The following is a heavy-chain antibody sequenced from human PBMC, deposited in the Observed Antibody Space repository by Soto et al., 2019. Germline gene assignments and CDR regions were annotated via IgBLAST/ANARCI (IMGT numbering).Heavy chain of an antibody. V-gene: IGHV3-43*01. CDR1: GFIFDDFT. CDR3: AKDEGAAVESPGD. D-gene: IGHD6-13*01. J-gene: IGHJ4*01. CDR2: INWDGRIA. Sequence: LRLSCAASGFIFDDFTMHWVRLVPGKGLQWVSYINWDGRIAMYADSVKGRFTISRDNTNNHLYLQMNSLRSDDTALYYCAKDEGAAVESPGDWGHGTLVTVSS.